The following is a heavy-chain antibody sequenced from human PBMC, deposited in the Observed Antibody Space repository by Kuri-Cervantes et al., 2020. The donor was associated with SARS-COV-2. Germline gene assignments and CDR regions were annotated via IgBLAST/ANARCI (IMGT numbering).Heavy chain of an antibody. J-gene: IGHJ6*03. CDR2: IYYSGST. Sequence: ESLKISCAASGFTFSSYAMSWVHQAPGKGLEWIGYIYYSGSTNYNPSLKSRVTISVDTSKNQFSLKLSSVTAADTAVYCCAGGIPAYYYYYMDVWGKGTTVTVSS. V-gene: IGHV4-59*01. D-gene: IGHD3-16*01. CDR1: GFTFSSYA. CDR3: AGGIPAYYYYYMDV.